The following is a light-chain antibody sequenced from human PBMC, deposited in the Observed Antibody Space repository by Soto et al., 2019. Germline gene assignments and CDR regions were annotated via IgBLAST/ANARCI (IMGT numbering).Light chain of an antibody. CDR1: QSISNW. Sequence: DIQMTQSPSTLSASVGDRVTITCRASQSISNWLAWYQQKPGKAPNLLIQKASSLESGVPLRFSGSGSGTAFTLTISSMQPDDLATSYCQQYSIFSLTFGGVTKVEIK. J-gene: IGKJ4*01. V-gene: IGKV1-5*03. CDR3: QQYSIFSLT. CDR2: KAS.